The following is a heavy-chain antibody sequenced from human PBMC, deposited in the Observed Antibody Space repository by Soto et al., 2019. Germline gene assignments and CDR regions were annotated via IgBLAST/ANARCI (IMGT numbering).Heavy chain of an antibody. Sequence: QVQLVQSGAEVKKPGSSVKVSCKASGGTFSSYAISWVRQAPRQGLEWMGGIIPIFGTANYAQKFQGRVTITADESTSTAYMELSSLRSEDTAVYYCARVSPYYDFANWFDPWGQGTLVTVSS. D-gene: IGHD3-3*01. V-gene: IGHV1-69*01. CDR1: GGTFSSYA. CDR2: IIPIFGTA. CDR3: ARVSPYYDFANWFDP. J-gene: IGHJ5*02.